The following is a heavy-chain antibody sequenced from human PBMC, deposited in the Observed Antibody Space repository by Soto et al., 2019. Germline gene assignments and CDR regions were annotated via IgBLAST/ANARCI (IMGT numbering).Heavy chain of an antibody. CDR2: ISGSGGST. D-gene: IGHD3-3*01. Sequence: WGSLRLSFAASGFTFSSYAIIGVGPAPLKGLEWVSAISGSGGSTYYADSVKGRFTISRDNSKNTLYLQMNSLRAEDTAVYYCAKGRQSRHYDFWSGVTEYWGQGTLVTVSS. CDR1: GFTFSSYA. V-gene: IGHV3-23*01. J-gene: IGHJ4*02. CDR3: AKGRQSRHYDFWSGVTEY.